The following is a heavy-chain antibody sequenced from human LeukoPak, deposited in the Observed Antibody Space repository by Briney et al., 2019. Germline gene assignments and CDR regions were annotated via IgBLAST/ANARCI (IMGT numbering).Heavy chain of an antibody. CDR3: ARVTYGSGTYGAFDY. Sequence: PGGSLRLSCAASGFTFYDYGMTWVRQAPGKGLEWVSTISGSGDNTYYVDSVKGRFTISRDNSKNTLYLQMNSLRAEDTAVYYCARVTYGSGTYGAFDYWGQGTLVTVSS. CDR2: ISGSGDNT. J-gene: IGHJ4*02. V-gene: IGHV3-23*01. D-gene: IGHD3-10*01. CDR1: GFTFYDYG.